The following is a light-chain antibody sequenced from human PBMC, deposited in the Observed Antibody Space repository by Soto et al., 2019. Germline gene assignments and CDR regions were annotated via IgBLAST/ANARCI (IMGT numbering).Light chain of an antibody. J-gene: IGLJ1*01. V-gene: IGLV3-21*02. CDR2: DDI. Sequence: SYELTQPPSVSVAPGQTATISCGGDNLGTKSVHWYQQKPGQAPVLVVYDDIDRPSGIPERFSGSNSGNTATLTISRVEAGDEADYYCQVWDTCSNHFYVFGTGTKLTVL. CDR1: NLGTKS. CDR3: QVWDTCSNHFYV.